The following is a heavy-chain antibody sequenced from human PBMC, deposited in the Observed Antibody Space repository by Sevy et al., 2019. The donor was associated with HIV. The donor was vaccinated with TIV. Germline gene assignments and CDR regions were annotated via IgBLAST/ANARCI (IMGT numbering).Heavy chain of an antibody. D-gene: IGHD3-22*01. CDR1: GFTFSSYA. Sequence: GGSLRLSCAASGFTFSSYAMHWVRQAPGKGLEWVAVISYDGSNKYYADSVKGRFTISRDNSKNTLYLQVNSLRAEDRAVYYCARDLYYYDSSGHIRRADYYGMHVWAQGTRVTVS. J-gene: IGHJ6*01. V-gene: IGHV3-30-3*01. CDR3: ARDLYYYDSSGHIRRADYYGMHV. CDR2: ISYDGSNK.